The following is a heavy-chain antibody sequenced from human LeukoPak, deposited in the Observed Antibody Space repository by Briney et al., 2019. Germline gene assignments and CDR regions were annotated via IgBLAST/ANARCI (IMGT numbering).Heavy chain of an antibody. CDR1: GGSISGYY. D-gene: IGHD3-10*01. CDR2: IYYSGST. J-gene: IGHJ3*02. CDR3: ARHVYSYGLRDAFDI. V-gene: IGHV4-59*08. Sequence: PSETLSLTCTVSGGSISGYYWSWIRQPPGKTPEWIGYIYYSGSTNYNPSLKSRVTMSVDTSKNQFSLNLRSVTAADTAMYFCARHVYSYGLRDAFDIWGQGTRVTVSS.